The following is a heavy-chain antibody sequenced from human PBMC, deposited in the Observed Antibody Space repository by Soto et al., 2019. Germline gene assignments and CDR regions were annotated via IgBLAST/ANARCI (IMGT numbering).Heavy chain of an antibody. J-gene: IGHJ3*02. CDR3: ARGGYCSGGSCYSVAFDT. Sequence: EVQLVESGGGLVQPGGSLRLSCAASGFTFSSYSMNWVRQAPGKGLEWVSYISSSSSTIYYADSVKGRFTISRDNAKNSLYLQMNSLRAEDTAVYYCARGGYCSGGSCYSVAFDTWGQGTMVTVSS. CDR2: ISSSSSTI. V-gene: IGHV3-48*01. D-gene: IGHD2-15*01. CDR1: GFTFSSYS.